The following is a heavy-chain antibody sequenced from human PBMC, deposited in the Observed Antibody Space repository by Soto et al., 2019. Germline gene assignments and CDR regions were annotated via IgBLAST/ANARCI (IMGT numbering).Heavy chain of an antibody. D-gene: IGHD6-6*01. Sequence: SGGSLRLSCAASGFTFSSYAMHWVRQAPGKGLEWVAVISYDGSNKYYADSVKGRFTISRDNSKKTLYLQMNSLRAEDTAVYYCAKERYSRSSFLDYWGQAKLVTVSS. V-gene: IGHV3-30-3*02. CDR3: AKERYSRSSFLDY. J-gene: IGHJ4*02. CDR2: ISYDGSNK. CDR1: GFTFSSYA.